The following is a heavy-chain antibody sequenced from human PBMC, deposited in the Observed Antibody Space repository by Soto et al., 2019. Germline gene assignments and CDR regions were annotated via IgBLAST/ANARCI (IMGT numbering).Heavy chain of an antibody. D-gene: IGHD1-26*01. V-gene: IGHV4-39*01. CDR3: ARHFGKGGVGAIGY. J-gene: IGHJ4*02. CDR1: GGSISSSSYY. CDR2: IYYSGST. Sequence: QLQLQESGPGLVKPSETLSLTCTVSGGSISSSSYYWGWIRQPPGKGLEWIGSIYYSGSTYYNPSLKSRVTISVDTSKNQFSLKLSSVTAADTAVYYCARHFGKGGVGAIGYWGQGTLVTVSS.